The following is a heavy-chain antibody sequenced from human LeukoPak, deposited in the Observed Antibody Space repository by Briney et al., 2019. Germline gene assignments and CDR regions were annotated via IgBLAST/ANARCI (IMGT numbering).Heavy chain of an antibody. Sequence: PGGSLRLSCAASGFTVSSNYMNWVRQAPGKGLEWVSAISGSGGSTYYADSVRGRFTISRDNSMNTLHLQMNSLRAEDTAVYYCASVPFVVIIGEYFQHWGQGTLVTVSS. CDR3: ASVPFVVIIGEYFQH. CDR1: GFTVSSNY. D-gene: IGHD3-22*01. J-gene: IGHJ1*01. V-gene: IGHV3-23*01. CDR2: ISGSGGST.